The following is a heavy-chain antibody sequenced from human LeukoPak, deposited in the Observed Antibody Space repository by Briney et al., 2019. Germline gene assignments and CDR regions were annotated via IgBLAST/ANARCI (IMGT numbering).Heavy chain of an antibody. CDR3: ARWSLYSGGWYFDS. J-gene: IGHJ4*02. V-gene: IGHV4-59*01. Sequence: PSETLSLTCSVFSGSISGDYWSWIRQPPGKGLQWIGHISSFGTPTYNPSLKSRVTTSVATSKNHLSLKLTSVAAADTAFYYCARWSLYSGGWYFDSWGQGTLVTVSS. CDR1: SGSISGDY. D-gene: IGHD6-19*01. CDR2: ISSFGTP.